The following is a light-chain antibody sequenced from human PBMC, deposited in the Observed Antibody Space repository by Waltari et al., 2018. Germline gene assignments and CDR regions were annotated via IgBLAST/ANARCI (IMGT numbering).Light chain of an antibody. V-gene: IGLV3-21*02. CDR1: TIGSKR. J-gene: IGLJ1*01. CDR2: DDS. Sequence: SYVLTQPPSVSVAPGQTARIPCGGDTIGSKRVHWYQQRPGQAPVLVIYDDSDRPSGIPERFSGSNSGNTATLTISSVEAGDEADYFCQVWDNTTDHVYVFGSGTKVTV. CDR3: QVWDNTTDHVYV.